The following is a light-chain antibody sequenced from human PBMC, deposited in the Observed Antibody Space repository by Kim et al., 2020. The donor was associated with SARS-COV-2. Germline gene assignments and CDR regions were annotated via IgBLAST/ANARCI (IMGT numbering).Light chain of an antibody. J-gene: IGLJ2*01. Sequence: GRGVTIRWSGGSSNIGSNTVNWYQQLPGTAPKLLIYSNNQRPSGVPDRFSGSKSGTSASLAISGLQSEDEADYYWAAWDDSLNGVVFGGGTQLTVL. CDR3: AAWDDSLNGVV. CDR2: SNN. CDR1: SSNIGSNT. V-gene: IGLV1-44*01.